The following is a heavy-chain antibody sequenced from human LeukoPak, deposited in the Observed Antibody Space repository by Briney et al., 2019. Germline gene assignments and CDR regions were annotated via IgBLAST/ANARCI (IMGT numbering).Heavy chain of an antibody. V-gene: IGHV3-74*01. CDR1: EFTFSAYW. Sequence: GGSLRLSCAASEFTFSAYWMHWVRQAPGKGLVWVSRIRGDGSMTNYAVSVKGRFTISRDNAKNTLYLQMNSLRLEDTAVYYCARENLAAAADYWGQGTVVTVSS. J-gene: IGHJ4*02. CDR3: ARENLAAAADY. D-gene: IGHD6-25*01. CDR2: IRGDGSMT.